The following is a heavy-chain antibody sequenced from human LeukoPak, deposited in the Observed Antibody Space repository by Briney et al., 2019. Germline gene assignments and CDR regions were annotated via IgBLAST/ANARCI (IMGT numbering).Heavy chain of an antibody. CDR2: IYTSGST. J-gene: IGHJ4*02. Sequence: SSETLSLTCTVSGGSISSGDYYWSWTRQPAGKGLEWIGRIYTSGSTNYKPSLKSRVTISVDTSKNQFSLKLSSVTATDTAVLYCARVGGYYDFDYWGQGTLVTVSS. D-gene: IGHD3-3*01. CDR3: ARVGGYYDFDY. V-gene: IGHV4-61*02. CDR1: GGSISSGDYY.